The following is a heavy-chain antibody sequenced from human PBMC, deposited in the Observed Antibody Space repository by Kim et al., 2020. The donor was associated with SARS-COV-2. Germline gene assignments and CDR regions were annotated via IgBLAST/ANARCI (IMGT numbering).Heavy chain of an antibody. Sequence: SETLSLTCTVSGASINNNYWTWIRQSPEKGLEWIGYIHSTGTTEYNPSFEGRVTLSIDTSRNQISLTLRSVTAADTAMYFCGGNGVYLDVWGKGTTVTVSS. CDR1: GASINNNY. J-gene: IGHJ6*03. D-gene: IGHD2-8*01. CDR3: GGNGVYLDV. V-gene: IGHV4-59*08. CDR2: IHSTGTT.